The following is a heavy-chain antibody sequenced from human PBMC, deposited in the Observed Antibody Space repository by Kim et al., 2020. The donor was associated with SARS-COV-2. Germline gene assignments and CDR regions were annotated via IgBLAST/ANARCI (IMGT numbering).Heavy chain of an antibody. CDR3: SRYSGSYRTYYYYGMDV. CDR2: IKQDGSEK. D-gene: IGHD1-26*01. CDR1: GFTFSSYW. J-gene: IGHJ6*02. V-gene: IGHV3-7*01. Sequence: GGSLRLSCAASGFTFSSYWMSWVRQAPGKGLEWVANIKQDGSEKYYVDSVKGRFTISRYNAKNSLYLQMNSLRAKDTAVYYCSRYSGSYRTYYYYGMDVRGQRATGSLSS.